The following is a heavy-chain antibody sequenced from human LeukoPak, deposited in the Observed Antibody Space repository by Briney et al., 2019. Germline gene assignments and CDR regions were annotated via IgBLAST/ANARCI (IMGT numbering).Heavy chain of an antibody. V-gene: IGHV3-9*01. D-gene: IGHD5-24*01. J-gene: IGHJ4*02. CDR3: AKDSTGWLQLGAFDY. CDR1: GFTFDDYA. CDR2: ISWNSGSI. Sequence: GGSLRLSCAASGFTFDDYAMHWVRQAPGKGLEWVSGISWNSGSIGYADPVKGRFTISRDNAKNSLYLQMNSLRAEDTALYYCAKDSTGWLQLGAFDYWGQGTLVTVSS.